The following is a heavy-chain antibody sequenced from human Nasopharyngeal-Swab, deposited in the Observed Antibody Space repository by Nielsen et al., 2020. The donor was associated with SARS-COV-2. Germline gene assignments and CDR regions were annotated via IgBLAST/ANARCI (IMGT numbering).Heavy chain of an antibody. J-gene: IGHJ4*02. CDR1: GFTFSSYW. V-gene: IGHV3-7*01. Sequence: EGSLRLSCAASGFTFSSYWMSWVRQAPGKGLEWVANIKQDGSEKYYVDSVKGRFTISRDNAKNSLYLQMNSLRAEDTAVYYCASLSSSSWFFDYWGQGTLVTVSS. CDR3: ASLSSSSWFFDY. CDR2: IKQDGSEK. D-gene: IGHD6-13*01.